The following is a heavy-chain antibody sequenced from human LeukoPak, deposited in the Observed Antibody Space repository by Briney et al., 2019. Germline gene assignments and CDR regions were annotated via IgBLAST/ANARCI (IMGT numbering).Heavy chain of an antibody. J-gene: IGHJ5*01. Sequence: PGGSLRLSCAASGFTFSTYSMNWVRQAPGKGLEWVSYISSSSSAIYYADSVKGRFTISRDNAKNSLYLQMNSLRDEDTAVYYCARPPRPGGYNWFDSWGQGTLVTVSS. CDR2: ISSSSSAI. CDR3: ARPPRPGGYNWFDS. D-gene: IGHD3-10*01. CDR1: GFTFSTYS. V-gene: IGHV3-48*02.